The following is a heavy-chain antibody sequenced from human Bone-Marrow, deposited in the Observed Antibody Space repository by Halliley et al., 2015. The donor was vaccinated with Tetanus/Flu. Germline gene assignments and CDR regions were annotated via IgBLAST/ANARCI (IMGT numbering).Heavy chain of an antibody. CDR2: IWFEGSNI. D-gene: IGHD3-16*02. CDR3: TRAAGVWGSFRYRFDY. V-gene: IGHV3-33*01. J-gene: IGHJ4*02. Sequence: ALIWFEGSNIEDADSVEGRFTIPRDNSKNPLYLQMNSLGAEDTAVYYCTRAAGVWGSFRYRFDYWGQGSLVTVSS.